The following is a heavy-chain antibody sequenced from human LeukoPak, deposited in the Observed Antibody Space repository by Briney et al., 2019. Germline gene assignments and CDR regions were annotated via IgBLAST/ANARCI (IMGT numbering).Heavy chain of an antibody. Sequence: SQTLSLTCAVSGGSISSGGYSWSWIRQPPGKGLEWIGYIYHSGSTYYNPSLKSRVTISVDRSKNQFSLKLSSVTAADTAVYYCARDGPYGSGFGPWGQGTLVTVSS. CDR2: IYHSGST. J-gene: IGHJ5*02. V-gene: IGHV4-30-2*01. CDR3: ARDGPYGSGFGP. CDR1: GGSISSGGYS. D-gene: IGHD3-10*01.